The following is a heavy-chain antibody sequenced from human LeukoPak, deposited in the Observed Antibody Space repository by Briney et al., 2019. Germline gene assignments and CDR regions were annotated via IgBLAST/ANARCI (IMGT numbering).Heavy chain of an antibody. CDR3: AKDHRGMVRGVLSYYYGMDV. J-gene: IGHJ6*02. CDR2: ISGSGGST. CDR1: GFTFSSYA. Sequence: PGGSLRLSCAASGFTFSSYAMSWVRQAPGKGLEWVSAISGSGGSTYYADSVKGRFTISRDNSKNTLYLQMNSLRAEDTAVYYFAKDHRGMVRGVLSYYYGMDVCGQGTTVTVSS. V-gene: IGHV3-23*01. D-gene: IGHD3-10*01.